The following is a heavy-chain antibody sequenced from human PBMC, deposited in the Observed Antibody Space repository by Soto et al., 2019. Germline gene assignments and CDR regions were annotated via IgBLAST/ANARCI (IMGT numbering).Heavy chain of an antibody. Sequence: QVQLQELGPGLVKPSETLSLTCAVSGDSISSPNWWSWYRQTPGKGLELIGEMFASGSSNYNPSLNSRVTISLDTSKNHFSLKLTSLTAADTAIYYCAREGFDHRPDYWGQGIPVTVSS. V-gene: IGHV4-4*02. CDR2: MFASGSS. CDR1: GDSISSPNW. CDR3: AREGFDHRPDY. J-gene: IGHJ4*02.